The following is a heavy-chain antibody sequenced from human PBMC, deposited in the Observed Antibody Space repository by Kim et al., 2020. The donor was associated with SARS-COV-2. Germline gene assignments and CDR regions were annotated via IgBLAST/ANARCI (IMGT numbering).Heavy chain of an antibody. V-gene: IGHV3-30*18. CDR3: AKEEGSGYSSGWTYYYYGMDV. D-gene: IGHD6-19*01. J-gene: IGHJ6*02. Sequence: GGSLRLSCAASGFTFSSYGMHWVRQAPGKGLEWVAVISYDGSNKYYADSVKGRFTISRDNSKNTLYLQMNSLRAEDTALYYCAKEEGSGYSSGWTYYYYGMDVWGQGTTVTVSS. CDR2: ISYDGSNK. CDR1: GFTFSSYG.